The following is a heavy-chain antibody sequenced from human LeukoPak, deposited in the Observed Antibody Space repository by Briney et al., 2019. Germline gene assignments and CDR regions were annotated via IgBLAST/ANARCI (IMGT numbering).Heavy chain of an antibody. CDR1: GGSISSDC. J-gene: IGHJ4*02. V-gene: IGHV4-59*12. Sequence: SETLSLTCTVSGGSISSDCWSWIRQPPGKGLEWIGYIYYSGSTKYNPSLKSRVTISVDTSKNQFSLKLRSVTAADTAVYYCAREGGPYRPLDYSGQGTLVTVAS. CDR3: AREGGPYRPLDY. CDR2: IYYSGST.